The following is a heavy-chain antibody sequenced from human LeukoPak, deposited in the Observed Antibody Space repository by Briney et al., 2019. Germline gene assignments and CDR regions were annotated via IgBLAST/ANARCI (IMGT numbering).Heavy chain of an antibody. CDR3: ARESRVTAARRGAFDI. CDR2: ISYDGSNR. Sequence: QPGGSLRLSCAASGFTFSSYAMHWVRQAPGKGLEWVAVISYDGSNRYYADSVKGRFTISRDNSKNTLYLQMNSLRAEDTAVYYCARESRVTAARRGAFDIWGQGTMVTVSS. J-gene: IGHJ3*02. CDR1: GFTFSSYA. V-gene: IGHV3-30-3*01. D-gene: IGHD6-6*01.